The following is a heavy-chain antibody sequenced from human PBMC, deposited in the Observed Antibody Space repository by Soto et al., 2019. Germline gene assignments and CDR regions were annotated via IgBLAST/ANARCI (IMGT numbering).Heavy chain of an antibody. Sequence: ASVKVSCKASGYTFTSYGISWVRQAPGQGLEWMGWIGAYNGNTNYAQKLQGRVTMTTDTSTSTAYMELRSLRSDDTAVYYCARVYFFISGSSEHFDYWGQGTLVTVSS. V-gene: IGHV1-18*01. CDR1: GYTFTSYG. D-gene: IGHD1-26*01. J-gene: IGHJ4*02. CDR3: ARVYFFISGSSEHFDY. CDR2: IGAYNGNT.